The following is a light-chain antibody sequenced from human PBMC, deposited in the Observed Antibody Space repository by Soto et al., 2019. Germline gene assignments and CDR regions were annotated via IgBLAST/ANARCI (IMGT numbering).Light chain of an antibody. CDR3: SSYTSSSTL. CDR1: SSDVGGYNY. CDR2: DVS. V-gene: IGLV2-14*01. J-gene: IGLJ1*01. Sequence: QSVLTQPASVSGSPGQSSTISCTGTSSDVGGYNYVSWYQQHPGKAPKLMIYDVSNRPSGVSNRFSGSKSGNTASLTISGLQAEDEADYYCSSYTSSSTLFGTGTKSPS.